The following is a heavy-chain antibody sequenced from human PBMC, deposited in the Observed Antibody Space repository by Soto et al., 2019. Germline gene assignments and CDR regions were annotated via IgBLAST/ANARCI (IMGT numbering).Heavy chain of an antibody. D-gene: IGHD2-15*01. CDR1: GGSFSGYY. Sequence: SETLSLTCAVYGGSFSGYYWSWIRQPPGKGLEWIGEINHSGSTNYNPSLKSRVTISVDTSKNQFSLKLSSVTAADTAVYYCARDKVALFRREKSWFDPWGQGTLVA. CDR3: ARDKVALFRREKSWFDP. J-gene: IGHJ5*02. CDR2: INHSGST. V-gene: IGHV4-34*01.